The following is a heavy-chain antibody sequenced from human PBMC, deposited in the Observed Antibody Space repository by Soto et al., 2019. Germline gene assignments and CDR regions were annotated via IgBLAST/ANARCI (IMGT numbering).Heavy chain of an antibody. CDR1: GFTFSSYW. CDR2: IKQDGSEK. D-gene: IGHD3-3*01. V-gene: IGHV3-7*03. J-gene: IGHJ4*02. CDR3: AGVDDFWSGYPTDYFDY. Sequence: EVQLVESGGGLVQPGGSLRLSCAASGFTFSSYWMSWVRQAPGKGLEWVANIKQDGSEKYYVDSVKGRFTISRDNAKNSLYLQMNSLRAEDTAVYYCAGVDDFWSGYPTDYFDYWGQGALVTVSS.